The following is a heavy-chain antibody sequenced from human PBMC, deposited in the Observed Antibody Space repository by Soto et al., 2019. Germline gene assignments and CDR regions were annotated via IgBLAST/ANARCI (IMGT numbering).Heavy chain of an antibody. J-gene: IGHJ3*02. Sequence: EVQLAESGGGLVKPGGSLRLSCAASGFTFSSYSMNWVRQAPGKGLEWVSSISSSSSYIYYADSVKGRFTISRDNAKNSLYLQMNSLRAEDTAVYYCARKYCSSTSCFDAFDIWGQGTMVTVSS. CDR2: ISSSSSYI. D-gene: IGHD2-2*01. V-gene: IGHV3-21*01. CDR3: ARKYCSSTSCFDAFDI. CDR1: GFTFSSYS.